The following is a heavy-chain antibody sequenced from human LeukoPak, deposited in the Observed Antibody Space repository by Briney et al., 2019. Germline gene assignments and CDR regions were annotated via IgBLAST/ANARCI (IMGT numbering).Heavy chain of an antibody. CDR1: GYTFTDFA. Sequence: ASVKVSCKASGYTFTDFALHWVRQAPGQSLEWMGWINPSSGDTKSSQKFRDRVTITRDTSANTAYMQLTRLKSEDTAVYYCVRDYPYGSGIVRVDSWGQGTLVTVSS. CDR2: INPSSGDT. V-gene: IGHV1-3*01. D-gene: IGHD3-10*01. CDR3: VRDYPYGSGIVRVDS. J-gene: IGHJ4*02.